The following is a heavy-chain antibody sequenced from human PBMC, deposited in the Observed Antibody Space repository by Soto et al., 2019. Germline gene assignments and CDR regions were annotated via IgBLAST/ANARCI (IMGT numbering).Heavy chain of an antibody. CDR2: ISYDGSKK. D-gene: IGHD3-10*01. CDR3: AKEGLRFGELSVDYYYMDV. CDR1: GFNFTNHG. V-gene: IGHV3-30*18. J-gene: IGHJ6*03. Sequence: QVQLVESGGGAVQPGRSLSLSCAASGFNFTNHGMHWVRQAPGKGLEWVAAISYDGSKKFSADSVKGRFTISRDNSKNTLYLQMDSLTAEDTAVYYCAKEGLRFGELSVDYYYMDVWCTGTKVTVSS.